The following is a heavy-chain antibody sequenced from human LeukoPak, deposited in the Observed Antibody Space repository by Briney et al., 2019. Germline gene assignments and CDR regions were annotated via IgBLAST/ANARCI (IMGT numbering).Heavy chain of an antibody. D-gene: IGHD3-10*01. CDR2: IYPGDSDT. CDR1: GYSFTSYW. CDR3: ARLAGSGMGYYYYYMDV. J-gene: IGHJ6*03. V-gene: IGHV5-51*01. Sequence: GESLKISCKGSGYSFTSYWIVWVRQMPGKGLEWMGIIYPGDSDTKYSPSFQGQVTISADKSISTAYLQWSSLKASDTAMYYCARLAGSGMGYYYYYMDVWGKGTTVTVSS.